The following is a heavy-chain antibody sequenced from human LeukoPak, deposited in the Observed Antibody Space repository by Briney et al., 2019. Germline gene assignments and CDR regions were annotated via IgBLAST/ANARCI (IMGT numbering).Heavy chain of an antibody. V-gene: IGHV4-34*01. CDR3: ARSYDYVWGSQYYFDY. Sequence: KPSETLSLTCAVYGGSFSGYYWSWIRQPPGKGLEWIGEINHSGSTNYNPSLKSRVTISVDTSKNQFSLKLSSVTAADTAVYYCARSYDYVWGSQYYFDYWGQGTLVTVSS. CDR1: GGSFSGYY. D-gene: IGHD3-16*01. J-gene: IGHJ4*02. CDR2: INHSGST.